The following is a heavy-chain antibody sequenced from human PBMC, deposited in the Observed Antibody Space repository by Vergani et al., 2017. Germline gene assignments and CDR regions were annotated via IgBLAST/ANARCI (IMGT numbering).Heavy chain of an antibody. Sequence: QVQLQESGPGLVKPSETLSLTCSVSGYSISRGYYWGWIRQPPGKGLEWIATVFNSGSAYYNPSIRRRVTFSVETSKNQFSLRLTTLTAADTAVYYCARQFWVSQGVGAFETWGRGTEVSVSS. CDR3: ARQFWVSQGVGAFET. J-gene: IGHJ3*02. CDR2: VFNSGSA. V-gene: IGHV4-38-2*02. D-gene: IGHD3-16*01. CDR1: GYSISRGYY.